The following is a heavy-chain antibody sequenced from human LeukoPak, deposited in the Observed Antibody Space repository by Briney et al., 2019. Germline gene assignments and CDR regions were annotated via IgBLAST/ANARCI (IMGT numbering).Heavy chain of an antibody. CDR1: GGSISSSSYY. CDR2: IYYSGST. J-gene: IGHJ4*02. D-gene: IGHD6-13*01. Sequence: SETLSLTCTVSGGSISSSSYYWGWIRQPPGKGLEWIGSIYYSGSTYYNPSLKSRVTISVDTSKNQFSLQLSSVTPEDTAVYYCAREREYGSSWAPFDYWGQGALVTVSS. CDR3: AREREYGSSWAPFDY. V-gene: IGHV4-39*02.